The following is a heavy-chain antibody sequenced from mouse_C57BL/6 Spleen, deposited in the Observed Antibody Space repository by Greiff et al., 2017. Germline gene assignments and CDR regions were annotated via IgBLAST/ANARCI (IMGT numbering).Heavy chain of an antibody. V-gene: IGHV14-4*01. CDR3: TTGAVVAPDY. D-gene: IGHD1-1*01. Sequence: VQLQQSGAELVRPGASVKLSCTASGFNIKDDYMHWVKQRPEQGLEGIGWIDPENGDTEYASKFQGKATITADTSSNTAYLQLSSLTSEDTAVYYCTTGAVVAPDYWGQGTTLTVSS. CDR1: GFNIKDDY. CDR2: IDPENGDT. J-gene: IGHJ2*01.